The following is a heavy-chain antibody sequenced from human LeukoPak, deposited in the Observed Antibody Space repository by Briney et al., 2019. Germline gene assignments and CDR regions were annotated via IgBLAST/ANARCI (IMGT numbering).Heavy chain of an antibody. CDR3: ARDPDTAMGEAAFDI. CDR2: IIPIFGTA. V-gene: IGHV1-69*13. CDR1: GGTSSSYA. J-gene: IGHJ3*02. D-gene: IGHD5-18*01. Sequence: ASVKVSCKASGGTSSSYAISWVRQAPGQGLEWMGGIIPIFGTANYAQKFQGRVTITADESTSTAYMELSSLRSEDTAVYYCARDPDTAMGEAAFDIWGQGTMVTVSS.